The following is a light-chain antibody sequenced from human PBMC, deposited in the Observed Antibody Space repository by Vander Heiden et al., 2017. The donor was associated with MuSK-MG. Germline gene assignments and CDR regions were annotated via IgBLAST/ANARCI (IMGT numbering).Light chain of an antibody. CDR3: QQSYSTPVT. CDR2: AAS. V-gene: IGKV1-39*01. Sequence: IRPTQPPSSLSASVGDRVTITCRASQSISSYLNWYQQKPGKAPKLLIYAASSLQSGVPSRFSGSGSGTDFTLTISSLQPEDFATYYCQQSYSTPVTFGQGTRLEIK. J-gene: IGKJ5*01. CDR1: QSISSY.